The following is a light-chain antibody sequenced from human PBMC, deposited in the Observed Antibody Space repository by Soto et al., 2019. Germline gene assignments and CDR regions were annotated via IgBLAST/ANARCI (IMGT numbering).Light chain of an antibody. V-gene: IGLV2-11*01. J-gene: IGLJ2*01. CDR3: CSYAGTYMVL. Sequence: QSALTQPRPVSGSPGQSVTISCTGTTTDVGTYKSVSWYQQHPGKAPKLIIYDVTDRPSGVPDRFSGSKSGNTASLTISGLQAEDEADYSCCSYAGTYMVLFGGGTKLTVL. CDR2: DVT. CDR1: TTDVGTYKS.